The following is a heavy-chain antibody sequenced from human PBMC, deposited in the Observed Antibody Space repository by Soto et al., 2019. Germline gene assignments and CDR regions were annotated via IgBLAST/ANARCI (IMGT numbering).Heavy chain of an antibody. Sequence: SWTLSLTCAVYGGSFSGYYWSWIRQPPGKGLEWIGEINHSGSTNYNPSLKSRVTISVDTSKNQFSLKLSSVTAADTAVYYCARTWLYDRYIDYWGQGTLVTVSS. J-gene: IGHJ4*02. D-gene: IGHD3-22*01. CDR3: ARTWLYDRYIDY. V-gene: IGHV4-34*01. CDR2: INHSGST. CDR1: GGSFSGYY.